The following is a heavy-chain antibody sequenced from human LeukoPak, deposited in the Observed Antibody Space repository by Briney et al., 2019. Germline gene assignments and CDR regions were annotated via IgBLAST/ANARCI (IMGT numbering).Heavy chain of an antibody. Sequence: GGSLRLSCAASGFTFSSYAMSWVRQAPGKGLEWVSAISGSGGSTYYADPVKGRFTISRDNSKNTLYLQMNSLRAEDTAVYYCAKDYGSGSYYYGMDVWGQGTTVTVSS. D-gene: IGHD3-10*01. CDR1: GFTFSSYA. CDR2: ISGSGGST. CDR3: AKDYGSGSYYYGMDV. V-gene: IGHV3-23*01. J-gene: IGHJ6*02.